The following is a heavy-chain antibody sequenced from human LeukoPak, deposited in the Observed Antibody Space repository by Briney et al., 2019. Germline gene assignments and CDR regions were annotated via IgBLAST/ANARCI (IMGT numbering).Heavy chain of an antibody. CDR1: GFTFSSYW. V-gene: IGHV3-74*01. CDR3: TRGPRPLRYCSGGSCPSYYSGMDV. CDR2: IVSDGSNS. Sequence: GGSLRLSCAASGFTFSSYWMNWVRQVPGKGLVWVSRIVSDGSNSNYADSVKGRFTISRDNAKNTLYLQMNSLRVEDTAVYSCTRGPRPLRYCSGGSCPSYYSGMDVWGQGTTVTVSS. D-gene: IGHD2-15*01. J-gene: IGHJ6*02.